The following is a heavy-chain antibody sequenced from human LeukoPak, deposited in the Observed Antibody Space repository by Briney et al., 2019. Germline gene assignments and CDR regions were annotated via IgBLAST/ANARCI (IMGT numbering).Heavy chain of an antibody. CDR3: ARGQYNWFDP. J-gene: IGHJ5*02. V-gene: IGHV4-34*01. CDR1: GGSFSGYY. Sequence: SETLSLTCAVYGGSFSGYYWSWIRQPPGKGLEWIGEINHSGSTNYNPSLKSRVTISVDRSKNQFSLKLSSVTAADTAVYYCARGQYNWFDPWGQGTLVTVSS. CDR2: INHSGST.